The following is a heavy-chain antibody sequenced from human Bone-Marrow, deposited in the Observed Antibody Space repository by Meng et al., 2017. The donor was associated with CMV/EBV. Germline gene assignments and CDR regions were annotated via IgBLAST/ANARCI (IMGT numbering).Heavy chain of an antibody. CDR2: IIPIFGTA. V-gene: IGHV1-69*05. J-gene: IGHJ4*02. Sequence: SVKVSCKASGGTFSSYAISWVRQAPGQGLEWMGGIIPIFGTANYAQKFQGRVTMTRDTSISTAYMELSRLRSDDTAVYYCARDRYYTYDYWGQGTLVTVSS. CDR1: GGTFSSYA. D-gene: IGHD3-9*01. CDR3: ARDRYYTYDY.